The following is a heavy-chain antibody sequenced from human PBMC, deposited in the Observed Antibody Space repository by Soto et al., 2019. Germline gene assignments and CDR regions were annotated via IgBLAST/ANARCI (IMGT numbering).Heavy chain of an antibody. D-gene: IGHD6-19*01. CDR3: ASLVLAVADTALYYFDY. V-gene: IGHV4-39*01. CDR1: GGSISSSSYY. J-gene: IGHJ4*02. CDR2: IYYSGST. Sequence: TLSLTCTVSGGSISSSSYYWGWIRQPPGKGLEWIGSIYYSGSTYYNPSLKSRVTISVDTSKNQFSLKLSSVTAADTAVYYCASLVLAVADTALYYFDYWGQGTLVTVSS.